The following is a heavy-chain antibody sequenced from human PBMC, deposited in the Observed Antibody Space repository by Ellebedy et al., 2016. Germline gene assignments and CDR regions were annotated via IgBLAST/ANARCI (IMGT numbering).Heavy chain of an antibody. V-gene: IGHV4-34*01. CDR2: INHRGST. CDR3: ARGLPKPMSAFDI. CDR1: GGSFSGYY. J-gene: IGHJ3*02. Sequence: SETLSLTCAVYGGSFSGYYWSWIRQPPGKGLEWIGEINHRGSTNYSPSLKSRVTISVDTSKNQFSLKLSSVTAADTAVYYCARGLPKPMSAFDIWGQGTMVTVSS.